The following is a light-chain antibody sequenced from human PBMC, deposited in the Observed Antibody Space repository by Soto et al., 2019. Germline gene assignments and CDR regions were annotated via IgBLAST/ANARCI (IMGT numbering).Light chain of an antibody. CDR1: QDISNY. J-gene: IGKJ5*01. CDR2: DAS. V-gene: IGKV1-33*01. CDR3: QQYDNRPIT. Sequence: DIQMTQSPSSLSASVGDRVTITCQASQDISNYLNWYQQKPGKAPKLLIYDASNLETAVPSRFSESGSGTDFTFTISGPQPEDIATYYCQQYDNRPITSGHGTRLEIK.